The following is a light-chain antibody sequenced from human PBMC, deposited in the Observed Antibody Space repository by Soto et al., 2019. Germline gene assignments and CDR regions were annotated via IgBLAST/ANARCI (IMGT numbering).Light chain of an antibody. V-gene: IGLV1-44*01. J-gene: IGLJ1*01. CDR3: AAWDDSLDDFV. Sequence: QSVLTQPPSASGTPGQRVTISCSGSSSNIGSNIVNWYQQLPGTAPKLLIHSDNLWPSGVPDRFSGSKSGTSASLAISGLQSEDEADYFCAAWDDSLDDFVFGTGTKVTVL. CDR2: SDN. CDR1: SSNIGSNI.